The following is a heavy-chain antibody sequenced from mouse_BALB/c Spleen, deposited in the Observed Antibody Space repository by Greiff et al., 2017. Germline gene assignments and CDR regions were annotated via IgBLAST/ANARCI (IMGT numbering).Heavy chain of an antibody. CDR2: ISYSGST. J-gene: IGHJ1*01. Sequence: EVKLVESGPSLVKPSQTLSLTCSVTGDSITSGYWNWIRKFPGNKLEYMGYISYSGSTYYNPSLKSRISITRDTSKNQYYLQLNSVTTEDTATYYCARSSIYDGYHGYFDVWGAGTTVTVSS. D-gene: IGHD2-3*01. CDR3: ARSSIYDGYHGYFDV. V-gene: IGHV3-8*02. CDR1: GDSITSGY.